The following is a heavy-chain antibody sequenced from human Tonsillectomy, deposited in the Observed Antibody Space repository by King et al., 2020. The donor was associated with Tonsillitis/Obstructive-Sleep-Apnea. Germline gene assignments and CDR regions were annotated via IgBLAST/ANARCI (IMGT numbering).Heavy chain of an antibody. CDR1: GGSISSSSYY. J-gene: IGHJ4*02. CDR3: ASRFAVPAAAFDY. D-gene: IGHD2-2*01. CDR2: IYYSGST. Sequence: LQLQESGPGLVKPSETLSLTCTVSGGSISSSSYYWGWIRQPPGQGLEWIGSIYYSGSTYYNPSLKSRVTISVDTSKNQFSLKLSSVTAADTAVYYCASRFAVPAAAFDYWGQGPLVTVS. V-gene: IGHV4-39*01.